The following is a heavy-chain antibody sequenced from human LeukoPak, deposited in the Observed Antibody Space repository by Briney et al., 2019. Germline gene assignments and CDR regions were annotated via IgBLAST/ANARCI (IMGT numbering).Heavy chain of an antibody. CDR1: GGSFSGYY. Sequence: SETLSLTCAVYGGSFSGYYWSWIRQPPGKGLEWIGEINHSGSTNYNPSLKSRVTISVDTSKNQFSLKLSSVTAADTAVYYCARGLNYYYGSGSSGPFDYWGQGTLATVSS. V-gene: IGHV4-34*01. CDR3: ARGLNYYYGSGSSGPFDY. J-gene: IGHJ4*02. D-gene: IGHD3-10*01. CDR2: INHSGST.